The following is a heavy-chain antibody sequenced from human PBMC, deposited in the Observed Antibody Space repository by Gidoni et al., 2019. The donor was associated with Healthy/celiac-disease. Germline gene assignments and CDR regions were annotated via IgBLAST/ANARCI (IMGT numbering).Heavy chain of an antibody. CDR2: IYTSGST. CDR1: GGSISSGSYS. V-gene: IGHV4-61*02. D-gene: IGHD5-12*01. CDR3: ATQRWLQLWPYFDY. J-gene: IGHJ4*02. Sequence: QVQLQESGPGLVKPSQTLSLTCTVSGGSISSGSYSWSWIRQPAGKGLEWIGRIYTSGSTNYNPSLKSRVTISVDTSKNQFSLKLSSVTAADTAVYYCATQRWLQLWPYFDYWGQGTLVTVSS.